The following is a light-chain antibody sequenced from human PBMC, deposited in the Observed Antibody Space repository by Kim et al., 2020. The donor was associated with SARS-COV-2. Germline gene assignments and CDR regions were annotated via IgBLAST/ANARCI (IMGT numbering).Light chain of an antibody. CDR2: GVS. J-gene: IGLJ3*02. Sequence: QSALTQPASVSGSPGQPITISCTGTSSDVGGYNFVSWYQQHPGKAPKLMIYGVSKRPSGVSNRFSGSKSGNTASLTISGLQAEDEADYYCSSYTSSSTWVFGGGTKLTVL. V-gene: IGLV2-14*01. CDR3: SSYTSSSTWV. CDR1: SSDVGGYNF.